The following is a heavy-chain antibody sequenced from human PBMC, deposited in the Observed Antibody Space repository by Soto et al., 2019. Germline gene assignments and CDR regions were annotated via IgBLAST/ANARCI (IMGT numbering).Heavy chain of an antibody. D-gene: IGHD3-22*01. V-gene: IGHV3-15*07. CDR1: GFIFINAW. J-gene: IGHJ4*02. CDR3: TTAYYYDSSGYSGDPFDY. Sequence: GGSLRLSCAASGFIFINAWMNWVRQATGKGLEWVGRIKSKTDGGTTDYAAPVKGRFTISRDDSKNTLYLQMNSLKTEDTAVYYCTTAYYYDSSGYSGDPFDYWGQGTLVTVSS. CDR2: IKSKTDGGTT.